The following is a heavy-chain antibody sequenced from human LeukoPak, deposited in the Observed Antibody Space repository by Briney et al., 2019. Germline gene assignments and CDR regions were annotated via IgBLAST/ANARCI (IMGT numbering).Heavy chain of an antibody. Sequence: SETLSLTCAVSGGSISSGGYSCSWIRQPPGKGLGWVGYIYHSGSTYYNPSLKSRVTISVDRSKNQFSLKLSSVTAADTDVYYCARSLRGDAFDIWGQGTMVTVSS. V-gene: IGHV4-30-2*01. J-gene: IGHJ3*02. CDR1: GGSISSGGYS. D-gene: IGHD4-17*01. CDR3: ARSLRGDAFDI. CDR2: IYHSGST.